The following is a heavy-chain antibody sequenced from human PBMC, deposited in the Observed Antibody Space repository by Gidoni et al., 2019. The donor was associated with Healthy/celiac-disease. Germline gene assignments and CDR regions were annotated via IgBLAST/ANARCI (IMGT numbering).Heavy chain of an antibody. V-gene: IGHV7-4-1*02. J-gene: IGHJ6*02. D-gene: IGHD5-12*01. CDR1: GYTFTSYT. CDR2: INTNTGNP. Sequence: QVQLVHSGSELKKPGASVKGSCKASGYTFTSYTLKWVRQAPGQGLEWMGLINTNTGNPTYAQGFTGRFVFSLDTSVSTAYLQISSLKAEDTAVYYCARVQNIVATAYYYYYGMDVWGQGTTVTVSS. CDR3: ARVQNIVATAYYYYYGMDV.